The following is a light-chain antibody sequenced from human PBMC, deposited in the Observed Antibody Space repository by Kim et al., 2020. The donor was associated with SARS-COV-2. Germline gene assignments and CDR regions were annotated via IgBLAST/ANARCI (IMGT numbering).Light chain of an antibody. CDR2: GNN. CDR1: SADIGSNT. Sequence: GQRVAIYCSAGSADIGSNTVNWYQQFPGTAPKLLVDGNNLRPSGVPDRFSGSKSGTSASLAISGLLYEDEADYFWAALDDSLNGWVFGGGTQLTVL. J-gene: IGLJ2*01. CDR3: AALDDSLNGWV. V-gene: IGLV1-44*01.